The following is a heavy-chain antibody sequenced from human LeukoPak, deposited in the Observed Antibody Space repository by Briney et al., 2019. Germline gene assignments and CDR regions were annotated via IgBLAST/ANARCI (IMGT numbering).Heavy chain of an antibody. CDR2: INSDGSST. D-gene: IGHD6-13*01. CDR3: ARGIGIAAAGQRYYMDV. Sequence: GGSLRLSCAASGFTFSSYWMHWVRQAPGKGLVWVSRINSDGSSTSYADSVKGRFTISRDNAKNTLYLQMNSLRAEDTAVYYCARGIGIAAAGQRYYMDVWGKGTTVTVSS. J-gene: IGHJ6*03. V-gene: IGHV3-74*01. CDR1: GFTFSSYW.